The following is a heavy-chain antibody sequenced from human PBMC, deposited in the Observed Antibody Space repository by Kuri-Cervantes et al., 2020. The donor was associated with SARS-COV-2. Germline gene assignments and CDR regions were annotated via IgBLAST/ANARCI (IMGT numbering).Heavy chain of an antibody. Sequence: SETWSLTCIAQGGSIGIYYWSWIRQPPGKGLEWIGDIYKSGSTNSNPSLKTQVTISVDTSKNQLSLRLSSVTAADTDVYFCAKYGTGDYLSTYFGGGSWFDPWGQGTLVTVSS. CDR2: IYKSGST. V-gene: IGHV4-59*01. CDR1: GGSIGIYY. J-gene: IGHJ5*02. CDR3: AKYGTGDYLSTYFGGGSWFDP. D-gene: IGHD3-3*01.